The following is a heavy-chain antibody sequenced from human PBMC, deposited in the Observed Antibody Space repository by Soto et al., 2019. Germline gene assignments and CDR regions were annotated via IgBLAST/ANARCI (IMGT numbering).Heavy chain of an antibody. J-gene: IGHJ4*02. V-gene: IGHV2-5*02. D-gene: IGHD3-9*01. CDR1: GFSLSTSGVG. Sequence: QITLKESGPTLVRPTQTLTLTCAFSGFSLSTSGVGVGWIHQPPGKALEWLAVIYWDDSKHYSPSPRSRLTITKDTSKNQVVLTMTNMDPMDTGTYYCAHKGPEDWPLDYWGQGTLVTVSS. CDR2: IYWDDSK. CDR3: AHKGPEDWPLDY.